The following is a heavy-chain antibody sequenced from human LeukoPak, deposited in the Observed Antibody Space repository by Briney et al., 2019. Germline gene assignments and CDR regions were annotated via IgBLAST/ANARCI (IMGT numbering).Heavy chain of an antibody. CDR3: AREGMYYYGSGSYYNDFNWFDP. V-gene: IGHV1-8*02. CDR2: MNPNSGNT. Sequence: ASVKVSCKASGGTFSSYAISWVRQATGQGLEWMGWMNPNSGNTGYAQKFQGRVTMTRNTSISTAYMELSSLRSEDTAVYYWAREGMYYYGSGSYYNDFNWFDPWGQGTLVTVSS. J-gene: IGHJ5*02. CDR1: GGTFSSYA. D-gene: IGHD3-10*01.